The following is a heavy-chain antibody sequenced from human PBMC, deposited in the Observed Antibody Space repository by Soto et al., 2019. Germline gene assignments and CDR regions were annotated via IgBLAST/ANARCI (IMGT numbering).Heavy chain of an antibody. J-gene: IGHJ6*03. V-gene: IGHV3-7*01. CDR3: ARRGIAAYYYYMDV. CDR2: IKQDGSEK. Sequence: EVQLVESGGGLVQPGGSLRLSCAASGFTFSSYWMSWVRQAPGKGLEWVANIKQDGSEKYYVDSVKGRFTISRDNAKNSLYLQINSLRAEDTAVYYCARRGIAAYYYYMDVWGKGTTVTVSS. CDR1: GFTFSSYW. D-gene: IGHD6-25*01.